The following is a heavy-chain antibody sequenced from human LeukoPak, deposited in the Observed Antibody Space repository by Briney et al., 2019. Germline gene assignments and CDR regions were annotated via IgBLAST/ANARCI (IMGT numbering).Heavy chain of an antibody. CDR3: ARAGHDYYDSSGYSEGFDY. CDR1: GGSISSYY. V-gene: IGHV4-59*01. Sequence: SETLSLTCTVSGGSISSYYWSWIRQPPGKGLEWIGYIYYSGSTNYNPSLKSRVTISVDTSKNQFSLKLSSVTAADTAVYYCARAGHDYYDSSGYSEGFDYWGQGTLVTVSS. J-gene: IGHJ4*02. D-gene: IGHD3-22*01. CDR2: IYYSGST.